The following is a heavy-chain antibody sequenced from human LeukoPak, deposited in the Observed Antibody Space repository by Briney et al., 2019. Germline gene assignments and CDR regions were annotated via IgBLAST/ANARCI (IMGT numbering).Heavy chain of an antibody. CDR3: ERDPRGYGVDV. J-gene: IGHJ6*02. CDR2: IYYSGIT. Sequence: SETLSLTCTVSGVSISSDVYYWSWIRQDPGKGLEWIGYIYYSGITYYNPSLKSRVTISVDTTRNQFSLRVTSVTAADTAVYYCERDPRGYGVDVWGQGTTVTVSS. D-gene: IGHD3-10*01. V-gene: IGHV4-31*03. CDR1: GVSISSDVYY.